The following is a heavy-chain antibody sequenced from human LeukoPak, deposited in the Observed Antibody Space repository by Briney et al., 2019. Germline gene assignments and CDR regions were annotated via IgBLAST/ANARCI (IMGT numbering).Heavy chain of an antibody. CDR3: VPRKEWSCYMDV. V-gene: IGHV3-23*01. Sequence: GGSLRLSCTVSGFTLSSYEMSWIRQAPGKGLEWVSSIDYDGGSGHYADSVKGRFTISRDNSKNTLYLQMNSLRAEDTAVYYCVPRKEWSCYMDVWGKGTTVTVSS. D-gene: IGHD3-3*01. CDR2: IDYDGGSG. CDR1: GFTLSSYE. J-gene: IGHJ6*03.